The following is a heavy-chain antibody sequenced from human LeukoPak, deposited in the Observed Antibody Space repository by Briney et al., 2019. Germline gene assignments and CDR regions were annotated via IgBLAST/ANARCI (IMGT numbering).Heavy chain of an antibody. D-gene: IGHD3-9*01. J-gene: IGHJ4*02. CDR3: AKPYFDWLIEGYYFDY. CDR1: GFTFSSYA. CDR2: ISGSGGST. Sequence: GSLRLSCAASGFTFSSYAMSWGRQAPGKGLEWVSAISGSGGSTYYADSVKGRFTISRDNSKNTLYLQMNSLRAEDTAVYYCAKPYFDWLIEGYYFDYWGQGTLVTVSS. V-gene: IGHV3-23*01.